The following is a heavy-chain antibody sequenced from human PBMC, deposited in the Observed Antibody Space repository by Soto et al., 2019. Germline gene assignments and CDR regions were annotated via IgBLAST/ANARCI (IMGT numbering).Heavy chain of an antibody. CDR3: AREGRGYNAFNI. D-gene: IGHD1-20*01. V-gene: IGHV4-30-2*01. J-gene: IGHJ3*02. CDR2: IYHSGST. CDR1: GGSISSGGYS. Sequence: SETLSLTCAVSGGSISSGGYSWSWIRQPPGKGLEWIGYIYHSGSTYYNPSLKSRVTISVDRSKNQFSLKLSSVTAAATAVYYCAREGRGYNAFNIRGQGTMVT.